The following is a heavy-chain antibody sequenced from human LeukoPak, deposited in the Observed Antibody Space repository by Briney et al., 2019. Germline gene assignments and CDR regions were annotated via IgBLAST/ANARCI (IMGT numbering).Heavy chain of an antibody. CDR3: ARKLGCGFSYLFDY. V-gene: IGHV4-59*08. CDR2: VYNSEYT. CDR1: GGPSSGYY. J-gene: IGHJ4*02. Sequence: SETLSLTCTVSGGPSSGYYWSWIRQPPGKGLEWIGYVYNSEYTSYNPSLKSRVSISFDTSKNQFSMRLTSVTAADTAVYYCARKLGCGFSYLFDYWGQGTLVTASS. D-gene: IGHD2-21*01.